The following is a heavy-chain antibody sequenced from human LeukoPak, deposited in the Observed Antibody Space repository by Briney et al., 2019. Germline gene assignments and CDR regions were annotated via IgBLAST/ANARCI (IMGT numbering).Heavy chain of an antibody. J-gene: IGHJ4*02. V-gene: IGHV1-69*05. CDR3: ARGRGAMDPFDY. Sequence: SVTVSCKASGGTFSSYAISWVRQAPGQGLAWMGGIMPIFSTANYAQKFQGRVTITTDEATSTAYMELSSLRSEDTAVYYCARGRGAMDPFDYWGQGTLVTVSS. CDR1: GGTFSSYA. CDR2: IMPIFSTA. D-gene: IGHD5-18*01.